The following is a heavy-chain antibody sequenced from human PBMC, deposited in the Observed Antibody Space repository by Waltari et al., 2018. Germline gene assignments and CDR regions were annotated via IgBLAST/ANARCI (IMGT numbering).Heavy chain of an antibody. CDR1: GGSISSHY. V-gene: IGHV4-59*11. J-gene: IGHJ3*02. D-gene: IGHD2-15*01. CDR2: IYYSGST. Sequence: QLQLQESGPGLVKPSETLSLTCTVSGGSISSHYWSWIRQPPGKGLEWIGYIYYSGSTNYNPSLKSRVTISVDTSKNQFSLKLSSVTAADTAVYYCARRSVVKRGAFDIWGQGTMVTVSS. CDR3: ARRSVVKRGAFDI.